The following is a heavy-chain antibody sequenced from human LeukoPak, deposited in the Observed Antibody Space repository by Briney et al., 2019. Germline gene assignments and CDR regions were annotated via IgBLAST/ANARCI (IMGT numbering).Heavy chain of an antibody. CDR1: GYTFSGYG. V-gene: IGHV1-18*01. Sequence: ASVKVSCKASGYTFSGYGCSWVRQAPGQGLEWMGWISAYSGNTKYAQKYQARVTLTTDTSTSTAYMELRSLRSDDTAVYYCARGGGSYGDYSLWLGYWGQGTLVTVSS. D-gene: IGHD4-17*01. CDR2: ISAYSGNT. J-gene: IGHJ4*02. CDR3: ARGGGSYGDYSLWLGY.